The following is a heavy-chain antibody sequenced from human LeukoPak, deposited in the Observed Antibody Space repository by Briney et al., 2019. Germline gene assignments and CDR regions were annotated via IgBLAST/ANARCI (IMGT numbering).Heavy chain of an antibody. V-gene: IGHV4-39*01. CDR3: ARLAKVPAANKVVDY. J-gene: IGHJ4*02. CDR2: IYYSGST. CDR1: GGSISSSRYY. D-gene: IGHD2-2*01. Sequence: SETLSLTCTVSGGSISSSRYYWGWIRQPPGKGLEWIGSIYYSGSTYYHPSLKSRVTISVDTSKNQFSLKLSSVTAADTAVYYCARLAKVPAANKVVDYWGQGTLVTVSS.